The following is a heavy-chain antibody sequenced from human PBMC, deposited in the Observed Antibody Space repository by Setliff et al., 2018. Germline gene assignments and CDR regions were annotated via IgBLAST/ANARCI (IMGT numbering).Heavy chain of an antibody. CDR1: GYSLTRYY. CDR3: ARGGMAAADRKGVFEY. V-gene: IGHV1-46*01. Sequence: ASVKVSCKASGYSLTRYYMHWVRQAPGQGLEWMGIINPGGGSASYAEKFQGRVTMTRDTSTSTFYMEVNILRSDDTAVYYCARGGMAAADRKGVFEYWGQGTLVTVSS. J-gene: IGHJ4*02. CDR2: INPGGGSA. D-gene: IGHD6-13*01.